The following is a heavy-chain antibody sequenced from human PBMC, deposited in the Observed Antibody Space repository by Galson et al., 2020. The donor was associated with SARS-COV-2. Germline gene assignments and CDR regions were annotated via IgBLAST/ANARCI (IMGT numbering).Heavy chain of an antibody. CDR1: GFTFSSYA. V-gene: IGHV3-30*04. CDR2: ISYDGSNK. J-gene: IGHJ6*02. CDR3: ARVLESYHYYYGMDV. Sequence: GESLKISCAASGFTFSSYAMHWVRQAPGKGLEWVAVISYDGSNKYYADSVKGRFTISRDNSKNTLYLQMNSLRAEDTAVYYCARVLESYHYYYGMDVWGQGTTVTVSS.